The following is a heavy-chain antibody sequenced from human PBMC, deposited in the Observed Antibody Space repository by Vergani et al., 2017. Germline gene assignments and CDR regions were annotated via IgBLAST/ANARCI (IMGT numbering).Heavy chain of an antibody. J-gene: IGHJ4*02. CDR2: IYYSGST. CDR3: ARFTKGRDGYSWDPYFDY. Sequence: QVQLQESGPGLVKPSQTLSLTCTVSGGSISSYYWSWIRQPPGKGLEWIGFIYYSGSTNYNPSLKSRVTISVDTSKNQFSLKLSSVTAADTAVYYCARFTKGRDGYSWDPYFDYWGQGTLVTVSS. D-gene: IGHD5-24*01. V-gene: IGHV4-59*01. CDR1: GGSISSYY.